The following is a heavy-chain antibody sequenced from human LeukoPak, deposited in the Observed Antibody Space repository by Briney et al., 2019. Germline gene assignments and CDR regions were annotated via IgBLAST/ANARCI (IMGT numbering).Heavy chain of an antibody. D-gene: IGHD3-22*01. CDR2: IIPIFGTA. CDR3: ARTTEYYYASSGYRILDY. J-gene: IGHJ4*02. Sequence: ASVKVSCKASGGTFSSYAISWVRQAPGQGLEWMGGIIPIFGTANYAQKFQGRVTITTDESTSTAYMELSSLRSEDTAVYYCARTTEYYYASSGYRILDYWGQGTLVTVSS. V-gene: IGHV1-69*05. CDR1: GGTFSSYA.